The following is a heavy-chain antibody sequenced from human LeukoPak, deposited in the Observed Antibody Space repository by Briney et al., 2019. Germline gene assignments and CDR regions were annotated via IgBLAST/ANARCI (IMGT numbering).Heavy chain of an antibody. D-gene: IGHD3-10*01. CDR1: GYTFTSYY. CDR2: INPSGGST. V-gene: IGHV1-46*01. Sequence: ASVKVSCKASGYTFTSYYMHWVRQAPGQGLEWMGIINPSGGSTSYAQKFQGRVTMTRDTSTSTVYMELSSLRSEDTAVYYCARKDSVSRGLYYYYCGMDVWGQGTTVTVSS. J-gene: IGHJ6*02. CDR3: ARKDSVSRGLYYYYCGMDV.